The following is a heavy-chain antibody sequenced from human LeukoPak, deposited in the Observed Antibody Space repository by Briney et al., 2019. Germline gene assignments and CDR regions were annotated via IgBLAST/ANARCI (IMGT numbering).Heavy chain of an antibody. V-gene: IGHV5-51*01. D-gene: IGHD1-1*01. CDR1: GYSFTSYW. CDR2: IYPGDSDT. J-gene: IGHJ4*02. Sequence: GESLKISCNVSGYSFTSYWIGWVRQMPGKGLECMGIIYPGDSDTRYSPSFQGQVTISADKSISTAYLQWSSLKASDTAMYYCARHETGPYFDYWGQGTLVTVSS. CDR3: ARHETGPYFDY.